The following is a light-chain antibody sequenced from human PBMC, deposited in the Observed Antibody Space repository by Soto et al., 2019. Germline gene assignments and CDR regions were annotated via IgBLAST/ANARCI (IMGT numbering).Light chain of an antibody. CDR2: GAS. V-gene: IGKV3-20*01. CDR3: QQYGGSPLIT. J-gene: IGKJ5*01. CDR1: QSVFNSY. Sequence: EIVLTQSPGTLSLSPGERATLSCRASQSVFNSYLAWYQQKPGQAPRLLIYGASSRATAIPDRFSGSGSGTDFTLTISRLEPGDFAVYYCQQYGGSPLITFGQGTRLESK.